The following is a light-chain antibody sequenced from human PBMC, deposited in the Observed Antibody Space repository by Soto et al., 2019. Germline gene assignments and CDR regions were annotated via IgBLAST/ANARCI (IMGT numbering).Light chain of an antibody. CDR3: QQRSNWPLT. V-gene: IGKV3D-20*02. Sequence: EIVLTQSPGTLSLSPGERATLFCRASQSVTSSFLAWYQQKPGQAPRLLIYDASTRATGIPDKFSGSGSGTDFTLTISRLEPEDFAVYYCQQRSNWPLTFGGGTKVEIK. CDR1: QSVTSSF. CDR2: DAS. J-gene: IGKJ4*01.